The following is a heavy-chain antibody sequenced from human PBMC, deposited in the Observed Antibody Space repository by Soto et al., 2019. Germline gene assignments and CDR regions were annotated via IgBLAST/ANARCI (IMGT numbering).Heavy chain of an antibody. CDR2: IYYSGST. Sequence: SETLSLTCTVSGGSISSSSYYWGWIRQPPGKGLEWIGSIYYSGSTYYNPPLKSRVTISVDTSKNQFSLKLSSVTAADTAVYYCAIHYQRLEADYYYYYGMDVWGQGTTVTVSS. CDR1: GGSISSSSYY. J-gene: IGHJ6*02. V-gene: IGHV4-39*01. D-gene: IGHD1-1*01. CDR3: AIHYQRLEADYYYYYGMDV.